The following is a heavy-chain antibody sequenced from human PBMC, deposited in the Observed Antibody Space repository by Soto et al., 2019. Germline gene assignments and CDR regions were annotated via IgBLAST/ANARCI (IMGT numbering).Heavy chain of an antibody. Sequence: GESLKISCKGSGYSFTSYWIGWVRQMPGKGLEWMGIIYPGDSDTRYSPSFQGQVTISADKSISTAYLQWSSLKASDTAMYYCAINDHASGFLAWLSAPAKHYYYGIDVWGQGTTVTVSS. D-gene: IGHD3-3*01. V-gene: IGHV5-51*01. J-gene: IGHJ6*02. CDR3: AINDHASGFLAWLSAPAKHYYYGIDV. CDR2: IYPGDSDT. CDR1: GYSFTSYW.